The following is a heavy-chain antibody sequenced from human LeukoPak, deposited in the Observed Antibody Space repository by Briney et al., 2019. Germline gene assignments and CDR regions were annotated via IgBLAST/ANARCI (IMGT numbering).Heavy chain of an antibody. CDR2: IYTSGST. D-gene: IGHD6-13*01. CDR3: ARAGGSSSWYFRLHNNWFDP. J-gene: IGHJ5*02. Sequence: PSETLSLTCTVSGGSISSGTYYWSWIRQPAGKGLEWIGRIYTSGSTNYNPSLKSRVTISVDTSKNQFSLKLSSVTAADTAVYYCARAGGSSSWYFRLHNNWFDPWGQGTLVTVSS. V-gene: IGHV4-61*02. CDR1: GGSISSGTYY.